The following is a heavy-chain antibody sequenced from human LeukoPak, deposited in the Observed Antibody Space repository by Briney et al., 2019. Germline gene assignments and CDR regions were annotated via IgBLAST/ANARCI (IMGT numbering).Heavy chain of an antibody. CDR2: INSDGSST. CDR3: AREGAGDYGNFYYFDY. D-gene: IGHD4-17*01. V-gene: IGHV3-74*01. J-gene: IGHJ4*02. CDR1: GFTFSSYW. Sequence: GGSMRLACAAAGFTFSSYWMHWVRQAPGKGLVWVSRINSDGSSTSYADSVQGRFTICRDHANNSLYMQMNSLRAEDTPVYYGAREGAGDYGNFYYFDYLGQGTLVTMSS.